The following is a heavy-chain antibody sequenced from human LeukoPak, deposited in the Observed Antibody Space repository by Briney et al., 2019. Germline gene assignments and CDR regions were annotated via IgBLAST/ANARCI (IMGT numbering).Heavy chain of an antibody. V-gene: IGHV1-2*02. D-gene: IGHD3-22*01. CDR2: INPNSGGT. CDR1: GYTFTCYY. CDR3: ARFPRYYDSSGYYWAYFDY. Sequence: ASVKVSCKASGYTFTCYYMHWVRQAPGQGLEWMGWINPNSGGTNYAQKFQGRVTMTRDTSISTAYMELSRLRSDDTAVYYCARFPRYYDSSGYYWAYFDYWGQGTLVTVSS. J-gene: IGHJ4*02.